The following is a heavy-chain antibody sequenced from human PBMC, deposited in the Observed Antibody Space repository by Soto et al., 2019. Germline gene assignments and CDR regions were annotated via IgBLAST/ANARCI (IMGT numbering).Heavy chain of an antibody. V-gene: IGHV3-23*01. J-gene: IGHJ3*02. D-gene: IGHD6-13*01. CDR3: AKAMVAAAGTGAFDI. Sequence: LRLSCAASAFTFSSYAMTWVRQAPGKGLDWVSAISAGGDSTNYADSVQGRFTISRDNSKNTLYLQMNSLRAEDTAVYYCAKAMVAAAGTGAFDIWGQGTMVTVSS. CDR1: AFTFSSYA. CDR2: ISAGGDST.